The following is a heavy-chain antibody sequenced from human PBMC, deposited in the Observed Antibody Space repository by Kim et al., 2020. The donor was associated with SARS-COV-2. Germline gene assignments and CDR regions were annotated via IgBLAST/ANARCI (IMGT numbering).Heavy chain of an antibody. V-gene: IGHV3-21*01. Sequence: ESVKGRLTIYRDNARNSLYLHMNSLRGEDTAVYYCARGIQLWFYYYGMDVWGQGTTVTVSS. J-gene: IGHJ6*02. CDR3: ARGIQLWFYYYGMDV. D-gene: IGHD5-18*01.